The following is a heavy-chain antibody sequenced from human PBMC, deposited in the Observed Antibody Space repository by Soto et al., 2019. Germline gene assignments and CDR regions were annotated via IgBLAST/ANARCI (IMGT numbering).Heavy chain of an antibody. CDR3: ARLRPQRDRPFDY. V-gene: IGHV4-39*01. CDR1: GDSIRTSKYY. J-gene: IGHJ4*02. CDR2: IFYTGTT. D-gene: IGHD6-25*01. Sequence: SETLSLTCTVSGDSIRTSKYYWAWVRQLSGKGLEWIGSIFYTGTTNYNPSLKSRVSISDDTSKNQFSLRLSSVTAADTAIYYCARLRPQRDRPFDYWGQGTLVTVSS.